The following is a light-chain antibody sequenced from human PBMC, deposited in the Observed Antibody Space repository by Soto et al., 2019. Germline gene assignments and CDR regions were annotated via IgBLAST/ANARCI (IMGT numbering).Light chain of an antibody. CDR1: SGSIASNY. V-gene: IGLV6-57*04. J-gene: IGLJ2*01. CDR3: QSYDSSIVV. CDR2: EDN. Sequence: KFMLTQPHSVSESPGKTVTISCTRSSGSIASNYVQWYQQRPGSAPTTVIYEDNQRPSGVPDRFSGSIDSSSNSASLTISGLKTEDEADYYCQSYDSSIVVFGGGTKLTVL.